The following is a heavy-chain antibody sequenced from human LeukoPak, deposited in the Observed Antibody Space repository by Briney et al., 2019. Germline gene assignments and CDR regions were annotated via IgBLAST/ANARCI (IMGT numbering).Heavy chain of an antibody. D-gene: IGHD3-22*01. CDR2: ISSSGSTI. J-gene: IGHJ5*02. CDR1: GFTFSSYE. Sequence: GGSLRLSCAASGFTFSSYEMNWVRQAPGKGLEWVSYISSSGSTIYYADSVKGRFTISRDYAKNSLYLQMNSLRAEDTAVYYCARDMIVLNPWGQGTLVTVSS. V-gene: IGHV3-48*03. CDR3: ARDMIVLNP.